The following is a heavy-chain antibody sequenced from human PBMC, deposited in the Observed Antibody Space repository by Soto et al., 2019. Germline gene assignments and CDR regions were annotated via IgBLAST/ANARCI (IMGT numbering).Heavy chain of an antibody. V-gene: IGHV4-59*01. CDR3: ARGAVPAAYLFYFDY. CDR2: TYYSGAT. CDR1: GDFISNNY. Sequence: SATLSLTWTVAGDFISNNYWNWIRQPPGKGLEWIGYTYYSGATRYNPSLKSRVTMSVDTSKNQFSLNLASVTAADTAVYYCARGAVPAAYLFYFDYWGQGALVNVSS. D-gene: IGHD2-2*01. J-gene: IGHJ4*02.